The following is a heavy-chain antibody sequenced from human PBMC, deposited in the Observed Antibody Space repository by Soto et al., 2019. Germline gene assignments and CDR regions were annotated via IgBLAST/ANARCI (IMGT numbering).Heavy chain of an antibody. CDR2: INDRGST. CDR1: GGSFSGYY. Sequence: ASETLSLTCAVYGGSFSGYYWSWIRQPPGKGLEWIGEINDRGSTNYNPSLNSRVTISVDTSKNQFSLKMRSVTAADTAVYYCARGVVRRVIIQYTSFFDDWGRGTSVTVSS. V-gene: IGHV4-34*01. D-gene: IGHD3-10*01. CDR3: ARGVVRRVIIQYTSFFDD. J-gene: IGHJ4*02.